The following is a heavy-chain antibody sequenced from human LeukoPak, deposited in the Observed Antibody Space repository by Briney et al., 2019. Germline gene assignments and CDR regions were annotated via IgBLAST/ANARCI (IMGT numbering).Heavy chain of an antibody. D-gene: IGHD6-6*01. J-gene: IGHJ3*02. Sequence: GGSLRLSCAASGFTFSRYTMNWVRQAPGKGLEWVSSIHESGGFIYYADSVKGRFTISRDNAEKSLYLQMDSLRAEDTAVYYCASSSDAFDIWGQGTMVTVS. CDR1: GFTFSRYT. V-gene: IGHV3-21*01. CDR2: IHESGGFI. CDR3: ASSSDAFDI.